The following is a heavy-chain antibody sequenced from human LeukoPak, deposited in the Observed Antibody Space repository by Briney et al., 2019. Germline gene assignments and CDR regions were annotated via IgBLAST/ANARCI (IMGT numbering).Heavy chain of an antibody. J-gene: IGHJ5*02. V-gene: IGHV4-30-4*01. D-gene: IGHD3-10*01. CDR1: GGSISSGDYY. CDR3: ARGILRWYYGSGGWFDP. Sequence: PSETLSLTCTVSGGSISSGDYYWSWIRQPPGKGLEWIGYIYYSGSTYYNPSLKSRVTISVDTSKNQFSLKLSSVTAADTAVYYCARGILRWYYGSGGWFDPWGQGTLVTVSS. CDR2: IYYSGST.